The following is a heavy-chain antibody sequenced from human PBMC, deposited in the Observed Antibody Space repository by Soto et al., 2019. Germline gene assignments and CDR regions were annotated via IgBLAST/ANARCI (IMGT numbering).Heavy chain of an antibody. V-gene: IGHV4-30-4*01. CDR3: ARPSGRDGYNQAHRYWYFDL. J-gene: IGHJ2*01. D-gene: IGHD5-12*01. CDR2: IYYSGST. Sequence: QVQLQESGPGLVKPSQTLSLTCTVSGGSISSGDYYWSWIRQPPRKGLEWIGYIYYSGSTYYNPSLKSRVTISVDTSKNQFSLKLSSVTAADTAVYYCARPSGRDGYNQAHRYWYFDLWGRGTLVTVSS. CDR1: GGSISSGDYY.